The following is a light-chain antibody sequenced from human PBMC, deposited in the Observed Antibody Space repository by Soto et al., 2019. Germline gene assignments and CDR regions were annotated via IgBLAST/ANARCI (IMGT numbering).Light chain of an antibody. Sequence: IQMTQSPSSLSASVGDRVTITCRASQSIVRNVNWYQQKPGKAPELLIYTASNLESGVPSRFSGSGSGTDFALTISSLQPEDSAVYYCQQSHSSPLSFGGGTKVEFK. CDR2: TAS. CDR1: QSIVRN. V-gene: IGKV1-39*01. CDR3: QQSHSSPLS. J-gene: IGKJ4*01.